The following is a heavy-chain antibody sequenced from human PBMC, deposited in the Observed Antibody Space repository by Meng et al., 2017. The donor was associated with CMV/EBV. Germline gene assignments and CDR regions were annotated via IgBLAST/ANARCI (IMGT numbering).Heavy chain of an antibody. CDR1: GFSFEDYT. V-gene: IGHV3-43*01. Sequence: LSFSASGFSFEDYTMHWVRQAPGKGLEWVSLITWDGTGTYHADSVKGRFTISRDNSRNSLYLDMISLRPEDAALYYCVKGKDGYNDYWGQGTLVTVSS. D-gene: IGHD5-24*01. J-gene: IGHJ4*02. CDR3: VKGKDGYNDY. CDR2: ITWDGTGT.